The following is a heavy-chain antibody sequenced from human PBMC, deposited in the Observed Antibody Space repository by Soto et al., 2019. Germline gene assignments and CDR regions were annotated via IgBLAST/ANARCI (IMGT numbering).Heavy chain of an antibody. CDR2: IYYSGST. CDR3: ARHNLDYDFWSGYSRRVPDYYYYYMGV. Sequence: PSETLSLTCTVSGGSISSSSYYWGWIRQPPGKGLEWIGSIYYSGSTYYNPSLKSRVTISVDTSKNQFSLKLSSVTAADTAVYYCARHNLDYDFWSGYSRRVPDYYYYYMGVWGKGTTVTVSS. D-gene: IGHD3-3*01. V-gene: IGHV4-39*01. CDR1: GGSISSSSYY. J-gene: IGHJ6*03.